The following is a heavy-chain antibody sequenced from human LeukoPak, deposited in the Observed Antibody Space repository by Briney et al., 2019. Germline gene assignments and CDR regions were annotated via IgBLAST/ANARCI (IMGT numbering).Heavy chain of an antibody. D-gene: IGHD2-21*01. CDR2: IHYSGRT. J-gene: IGHJ5*02. Sequence: SETLSLTCSVSGGSINGDYWSWIRQTPGKGLEWIGYIHYSGRTSYNPSLKSRVTISVDTSKNQFSLRLAPVTAADTAVYYCAKETVVVPADDWFGPWGQGTLVTVFS. CDR3: AKETVVVPADDWFGP. V-gene: IGHV4-59*01. CDR1: GGSINGDY.